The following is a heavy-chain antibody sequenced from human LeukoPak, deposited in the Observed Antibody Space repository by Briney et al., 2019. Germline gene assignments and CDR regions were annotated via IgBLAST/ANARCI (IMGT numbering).Heavy chain of an antibody. CDR2: NSAYNGNT. D-gene: IGHD4-17*01. CDR1: GYTFTSYG. Sequence: GASVKVSCKASGYTFTSYGISWVRQAPGQGLEWMGWNSAYNGNTNYAQKLQGRVTMTTDTSTSTAYMELRSLGSDDTAVYYCARDRDYGDYGRFDYWGQGTLVTVSS. V-gene: IGHV1-18*01. CDR3: ARDRDYGDYGRFDY. J-gene: IGHJ4*02.